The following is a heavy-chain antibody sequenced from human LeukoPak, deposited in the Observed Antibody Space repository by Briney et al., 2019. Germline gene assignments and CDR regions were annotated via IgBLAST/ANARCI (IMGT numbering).Heavy chain of an antibody. CDR3: ARGWEFGVRGVINYYYYYGMDV. D-gene: IGHD3-10*01. Sequence: LSQTLSLTCAISGDSVSSNSAAWNWIRQSPSRGLEWLGRTYYRSKWYNDYAVSVKSRITINPDTSKNQFSLQLNSVTPEDTAVYYCARGWEFGVRGVINYYYYYGMDVWGQGTTVTVSS. V-gene: IGHV6-1*01. J-gene: IGHJ6*02. CDR1: GDSVSSNSAA. CDR2: TYYRSKWYN.